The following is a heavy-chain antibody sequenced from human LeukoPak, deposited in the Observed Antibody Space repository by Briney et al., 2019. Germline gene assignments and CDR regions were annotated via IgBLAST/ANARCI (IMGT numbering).Heavy chain of an antibody. CDR1: GYTFTSYD. V-gene: IGHV1-8*03. CDR3: ARVPYDYVWGSYRAPMAFDI. Sequence: ASVKVSCNASGYTFTSYDINWVRQATGQGLEWMGWMNANSGNIGYAQKFQGRVTITRNTSITSAYMELSSLRSEDTAVYYCARVPYDYVWGSYRAPMAFDIWDQGTMVTVSS. CDR2: MNANSGNI. J-gene: IGHJ3*02. D-gene: IGHD3-16*02.